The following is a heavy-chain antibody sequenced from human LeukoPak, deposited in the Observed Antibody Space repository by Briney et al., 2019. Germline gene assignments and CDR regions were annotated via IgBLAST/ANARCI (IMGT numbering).Heavy chain of an antibody. D-gene: IGHD6-19*01. CDR1: GFSSYDPS. Sequence: RGSPRLSCAHPGFSSYDPSTSSVRQVPGKGVEWVSGINWNGGSTGYADSVKGRFTISRDNAKNSLYLQMDSLRAEDTALYDCAGCGGNGLDFYYWGQGTLVTVSS. CDR3: AGCGGNGLDFYY. J-gene: IGHJ4*02. V-gene: IGHV3-20*01. CDR2: INWNGGST.